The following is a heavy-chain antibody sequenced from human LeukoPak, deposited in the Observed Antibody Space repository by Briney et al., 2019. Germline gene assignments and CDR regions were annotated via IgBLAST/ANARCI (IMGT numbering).Heavy chain of an antibody. CDR1: GGSISSGGYY. Sequence: LSETLSLTWTVSGGSISSGGYYWSWIRQHPGEGLEWIGYIYYSGSTYYNPSLKSRVTISVDTSKNQFSLKLSSVTAADTAVYYCARGRPGVFDYWGQGTLVTVSS. CDR3: ARGRPGVFDY. CDR2: IYYSGST. J-gene: IGHJ4*02. V-gene: IGHV4-31*02.